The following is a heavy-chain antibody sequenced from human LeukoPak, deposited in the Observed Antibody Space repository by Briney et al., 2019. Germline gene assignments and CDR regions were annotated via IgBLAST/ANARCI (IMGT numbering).Heavy chain of an antibody. CDR3: ARAENWNYVLSGY. CDR2: INAGNGNT. D-gene: IGHD1-7*01. CDR1: GYTFTSYA. Sequence: ASVKVSFKASGYTFTSYAMHWVRQAPGQRLEWMGWINAGNGNTKYSQKFQGRVTITRDTSASTAYMELSSLRSEDTAVYYCARAENWNYVLSGYWGQGTLVTVSS. V-gene: IGHV1-3*01. J-gene: IGHJ4*02.